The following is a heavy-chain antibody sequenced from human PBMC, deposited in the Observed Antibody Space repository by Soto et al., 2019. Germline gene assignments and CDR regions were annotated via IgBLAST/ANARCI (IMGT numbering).Heavy chain of an antibody. CDR3: ARGLRGYSYGFDY. Sequence: SETLSLTCTVSGGSISSGGYYWSWIRQHPGKGLEWIGYIYYSGSTYYNPSLKSRVTISVDTSKNQFSLKLSSVTAADTAVYYCARGLRGYSYGFDYWGQGTLVTVSS. V-gene: IGHV4-31*03. CDR1: GGSISSGGYY. CDR2: IYYSGST. D-gene: IGHD5-18*01. J-gene: IGHJ4*02.